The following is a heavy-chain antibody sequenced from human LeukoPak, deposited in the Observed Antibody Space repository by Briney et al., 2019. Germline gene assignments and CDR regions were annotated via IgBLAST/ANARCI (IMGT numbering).Heavy chain of an antibody. J-gene: IGHJ4*02. Sequence: PSETLSLTCTVSAGSISSFYWSWIRQPPGKGLEWIGFIYYTGSTNYNPSLESRVTMSVDTSKNQFSLKLSSVTAADTAVYYCARGRVPAAILGLYFDYWGQGSLVTVSS. D-gene: IGHD2-2*01. CDR1: AGSISSFY. CDR3: ARGRVPAAILGLYFDY. V-gene: IGHV4-59*01. CDR2: IYYTGST.